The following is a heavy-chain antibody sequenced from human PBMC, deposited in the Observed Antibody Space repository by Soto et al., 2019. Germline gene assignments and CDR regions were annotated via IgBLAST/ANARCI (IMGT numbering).Heavy chain of an antibody. CDR2: LDWDDDK. D-gene: IGHD1-26*01. V-gene: IGHV2-70*04. J-gene: IGHJ4*02. CDR1: GFSLRTSGMR. Sequence: CGPTLVNPTQTLTLTCTFFGFSLRTSGMRVSWIRQPPGKALEWLARLDWDDDKFYSTTLKTRLTITKDTSKNQVVLTMTNMDPVDTATYYCSRILGAGATWGQGTLVTVSS. CDR3: SRILGAGAT.